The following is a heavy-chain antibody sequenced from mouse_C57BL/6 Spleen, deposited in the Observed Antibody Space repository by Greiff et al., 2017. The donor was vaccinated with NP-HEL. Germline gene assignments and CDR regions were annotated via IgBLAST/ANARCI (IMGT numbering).Heavy chain of an antibody. D-gene: IGHD1-1*01. CDR3: ARYYGSSPHYFDY. J-gene: IGHJ2*01. CDR2: IHPNSGST. CDR1: GYTFTSYW. Sequence: QVQLQQPGAELVKPGASVKLSCKASGYTFTSYWMHWVKQRPGQGLEWIGMIHPNSGSTNYNEKFKSKATLTVDKSSSTAYMQLSSLTSEDAAVYYCARYYGSSPHYFDYWGQGTTLTVSS. V-gene: IGHV1-64*01.